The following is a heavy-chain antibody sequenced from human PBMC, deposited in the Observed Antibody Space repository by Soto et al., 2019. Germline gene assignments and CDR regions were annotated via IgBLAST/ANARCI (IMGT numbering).Heavy chain of an antibody. Sequence: GGSLRLSYAASGFTFSSYSMNWVRQAPGKGLEWVSSISSSSSYIYYADSVKGRFTISRDNAKNSLYLQMNSLRAEDTAVYYCARVWGGAFDIWGQGTMVTVSS. D-gene: IGHD3-10*01. CDR3: ARVWGGAFDI. V-gene: IGHV3-21*01. CDR1: GFTFSSYS. CDR2: ISSSSSYI. J-gene: IGHJ3*02.